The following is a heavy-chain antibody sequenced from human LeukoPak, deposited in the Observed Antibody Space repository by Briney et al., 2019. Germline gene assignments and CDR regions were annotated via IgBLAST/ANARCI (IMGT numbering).Heavy chain of an antibody. CDR3: AKNLIRGATNWFDP. CDR1: GFTLRSYA. D-gene: IGHD3-10*01. V-gene: IGHV3-23*01. Sequence: GGSLRLSCEVSGFTLRSYAMSWVRQAPGKGLEWVSVISGSTGGTHFADSVKGRFTISRDNSKNTLYLQMSNLRAEDTAVYYCAKNLIRGATNWFDPWGQGTLVTVSS. CDR2: ISGSTGGT. J-gene: IGHJ5*02.